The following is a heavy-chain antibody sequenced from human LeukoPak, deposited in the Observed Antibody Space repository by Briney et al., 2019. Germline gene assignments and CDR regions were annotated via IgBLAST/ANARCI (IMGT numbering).Heavy chain of an antibody. CDR3: AKDQSVYYDSSGYYY. CDR2: ISGSGGST. D-gene: IGHD3-22*01. CDR1: GFTFSSYA. Sequence: PGGSLRLSCAASGFTFSSYAMSWVRQAPGKGLEWVSAISGSGGSTYYADSVKGRFTISRDNSKNTLYLQMNSVRAEDTAVYYCAKDQSVYYDSSGYYYWGQGTLVTVSS. J-gene: IGHJ4*02. V-gene: IGHV3-23*01.